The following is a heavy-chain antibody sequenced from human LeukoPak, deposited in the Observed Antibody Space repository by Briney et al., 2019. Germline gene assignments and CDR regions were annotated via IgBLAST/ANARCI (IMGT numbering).Heavy chain of an antibody. CDR3: ARLDLDGLYYYYGMDV. Sequence: PSETLSLTCTVSGGSISSYYWSWIRQPPGKGLEWIGYIYYSGSTNYNPSLKSRVTISVDTSKNQFSLKLSSVTAADSAVYYCARLDLDGLYYYYGMDVWGQGTTVTVSS. D-gene: IGHD1-1*01. CDR2: IYYSGST. V-gene: IGHV4-59*08. CDR1: GGSISSYY. J-gene: IGHJ6*02.